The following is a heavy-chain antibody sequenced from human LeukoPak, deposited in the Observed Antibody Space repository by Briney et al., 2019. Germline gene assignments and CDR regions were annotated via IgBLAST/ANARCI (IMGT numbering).Heavy chain of an antibody. CDR1: GFAFDNYA. V-gene: IGHV3-23*01. D-gene: IGHD4-23*01. Sequence: GGSLRLFCAASGFAFDNYAMNGVRQGPGKGLEWVSSKGTPGDDTYYADSVKGGFIISRDNSKNTLYLQMNSLRAEDTAVYFCAKDGYPRNSVWDYSDYWGPGTLVTVTS. CDR2: KGTPGDDT. CDR3: AKDGYPRNSVWDYSDY. J-gene: IGHJ4*02.